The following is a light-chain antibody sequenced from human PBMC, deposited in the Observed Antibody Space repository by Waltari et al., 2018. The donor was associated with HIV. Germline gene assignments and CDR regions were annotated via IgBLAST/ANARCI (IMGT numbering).Light chain of an antibody. CDR3: QSTDSTASSDV. Sequence: SYELTQPLSVSVSPGQTARIPCSGDALSHQYVYWYQQRPGHAPVFVISTDQKRPSGIHERCSGSRSGTTVTLIINGVQAEDEADYFCQSTDSTASSDVFGSGTEVFVL. CDR2: TDQ. CDR1: ALSHQY. V-gene: IGLV3-25*03. J-gene: IGLJ1*01.